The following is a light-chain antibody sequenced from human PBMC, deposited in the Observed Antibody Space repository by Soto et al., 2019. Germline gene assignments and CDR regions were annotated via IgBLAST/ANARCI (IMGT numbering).Light chain of an antibody. CDR3: QQYNNWPRT. J-gene: IGKJ1*01. Sequence: EIVMTQSPATLSVSPGERATLSCRASQSVSSNLAWYQQKPGKAPRLLIYGASTRATGIPARFSGSGSGTEFTLTISSLQSEDFAVYHCQQYNNWPRTFGQGTKVEIK. CDR1: QSVSSN. V-gene: IGKV3-15*01. CDR2: GAS.